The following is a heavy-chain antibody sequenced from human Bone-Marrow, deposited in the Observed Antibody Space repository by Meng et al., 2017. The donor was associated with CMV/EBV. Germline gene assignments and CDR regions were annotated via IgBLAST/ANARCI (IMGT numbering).Heavy chain of an antibody. CDR2: TRNKANSYTT. V-gene: IGHV3-72*01. CDR3: TTDPVLMVYATDY. J-gene: IGHJ4*02. CDR1: GFTFSDHY. Sequence: GESLKISCAASGFTFSDHYMDWVRQAPGKGLEWVGRTRNKANSYTTEYAASVKGRFTISRDDSKNSLYLQMNSLKTEDTAVYYCTTDPVLMVYATDYWGQGTLVTVSS. D-gene: IGHD2-8*01.